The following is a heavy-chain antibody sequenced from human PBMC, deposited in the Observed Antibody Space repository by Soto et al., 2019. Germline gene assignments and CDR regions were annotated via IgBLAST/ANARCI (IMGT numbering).Heavy chain of an antibody. Sequence: VQLVESGGGLVQPGRSLRLSCAASGFTFDDYAMHWVRQAPGKGLEWVSGISWNSGSIGYADSVKGRFTISGDNAKNSLYLQMNSLRAEDTALYYCAKVYGVLYYYYGMDVWGQGTTVTVSS. CDR3: AKVYGVLYYYYGMDV. D-gene: IGHD4-17*01. CDR1: GFTFDDYA. V-gene: IGHV3-9*01. CDR2: ISWNSGSI. J-gene: IGHJ6*02.